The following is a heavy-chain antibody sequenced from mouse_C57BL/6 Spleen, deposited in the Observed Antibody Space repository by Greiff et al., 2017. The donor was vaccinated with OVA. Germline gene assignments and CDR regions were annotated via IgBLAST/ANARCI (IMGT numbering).Heavy chain of an antibody. CDR1: GYTFTDYY. V-gene: IGHV1-26*01. CDR3: ARSTERYFDY. Sequence: VQLQQSGPELVKPGASVKISCKASGYTFTDYYMNWVKQSHGKSLEWIGDINPNNGGTSYNQKFKGKATLTVDKSSSTAYMELRSLTSEDSAVYDCARSTERYFDYWGQGTTLTVSS. J-gene: IGHJ2*01. CDR2: INPNNGGT.